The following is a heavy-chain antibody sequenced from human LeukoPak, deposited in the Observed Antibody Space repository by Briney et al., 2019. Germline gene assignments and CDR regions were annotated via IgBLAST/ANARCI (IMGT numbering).Heavy chain of an antibody. J-gene: IGHJ3*02. CDR2: IGATGDT. V-gene: IGHV3-13*01. CDR1: GLTFSSYD. D-gene: IGHD1-1*01. CDR3: VLGAYWNDDKNAFHI. Sequence: GGSLRPSCAASGLTFSSYDMHWVRQAPGKGLEWVSSIGATGDTYYAGSVKGRFTISRENAKKSLYLQMSSLRVEDTAVYFCVLGAYWNDDKNAFHIWGPGTMVTVSS.